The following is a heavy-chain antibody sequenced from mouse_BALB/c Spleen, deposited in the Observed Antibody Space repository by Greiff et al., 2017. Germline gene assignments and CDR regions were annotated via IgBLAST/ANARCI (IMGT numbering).Heavy chain of an antibody. J-gene: IGHJ3*01. D-gene: IGHD1-1*01. CDR1: GDSITSCY. Sequence: VQLKESGPSLVKPSHTLSLTCSVTGDSITSCYWNWIRKFPGNKLEYMGYISYSGSTYYNPSLKSRISITRDTSKNQYYLQLNSVTTEDTATYYCARYINYGSPPFAYWGQGTLVTVSA. CDR2: ISYSGST. V-gene: IGHV3-8*02. CDR3: ARYINYGSPPFAY.